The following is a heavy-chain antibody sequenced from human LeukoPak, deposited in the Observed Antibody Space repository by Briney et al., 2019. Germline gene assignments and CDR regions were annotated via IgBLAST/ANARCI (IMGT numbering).Heavy chain of an antibody. V-gene: IGHV4-39*07. J-gene: IGHJ6*03. CDR3: ATNYYGSGSYSKKHYYYYYMDV. D-gene: IGHD3-10*01. CDR1: GGSISSSSYY. Sequence: SETLSLTCTVSGGSISSSSYYWGWIRQPPRKGLEWIGSIYYSGSTYYNPSLKSRVTISVDTSKNQFSLKLSSVTAADTAVYYCATNYYGSGSYSKKHYYYYYMDVWGKGTTVTVSS. CDR2: IYYSGST.